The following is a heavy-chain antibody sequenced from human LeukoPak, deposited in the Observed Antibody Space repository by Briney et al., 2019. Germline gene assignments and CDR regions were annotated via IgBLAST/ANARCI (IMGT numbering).Heavy chain of an antibody. Sequence: SQTLSLTCTVSGGSISSGDHYWSWIRQSPGKGLEWVGYIFSSGSTFYKPSLKSRATISVDTSKNQFYLKVSSVTAADTAVYYCARVHHDFWSGYSYYYYYYMDVWGKGTTVTVSS. J-gene: IGHJ6*03. CDR2: IFSSGST. D-gene: IGHD3-3*01. V-gene: IGHV4-30-4*01. CDR1: GGSISSGDHY. CDR3: ARVHHDFWSGYSYYYYYYMDV.